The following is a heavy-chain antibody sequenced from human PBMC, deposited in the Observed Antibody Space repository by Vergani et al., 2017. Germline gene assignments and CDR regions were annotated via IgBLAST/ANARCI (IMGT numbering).Heavy chain of an antibody. D-gene: IGHD1-1*01. CDR2: ISYDGTQK. CDR1: GFTCSYYG. J-gene: IGHJ1*01. Sequence: QVHLVESGGGVVQPGRSLRLSCVDSGFTCSYYGMHWVRPAPGKGLEWVAGISYDGTQKYYADSVKGRFTISRDNSKRTLYLQMNSLRTEDTAVYYCATKSCGTPGCQIGYFREWGQGTLVTVSS. V-gene: IGHV3-30*03. CDR3: ATKSCGTPGCQIGYFRE.